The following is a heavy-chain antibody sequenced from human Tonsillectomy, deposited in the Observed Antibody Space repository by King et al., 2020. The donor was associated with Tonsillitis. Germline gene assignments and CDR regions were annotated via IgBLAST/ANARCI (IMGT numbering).Heavy chain of an antibody. D-gene: IGHD2-15*01. CDR2: VLNSGGT. CDR1: GGSISIGAYY. CDR3: ARVLSGGGDYDY. V-gene: IGHV4-31*03. Sequence: VQLQESGPGLVKPSQTLSLTCTVSGGSISIGAYYWTWIRQHPGKGLEWIGYVLNSGGTDYNPSPKSRVTISRDTSKNHFPLDLSSVTAADTAVYYCARVLSGGGDYDYWGQGTLVTVSS. J-gene: IGHJ4*02.